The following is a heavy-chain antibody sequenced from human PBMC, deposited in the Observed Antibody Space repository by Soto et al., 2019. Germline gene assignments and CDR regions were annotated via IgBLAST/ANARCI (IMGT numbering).Heavy chain of an antibody. CDR1: GYTFTSYY. CDR2: INPSGGST. D-gene: IGHD4-17*01. CDR3: ARRDYGDYRDY. V-gene: IGHV1-46*01. Sequence: ASVKVSCKASGYTFTSYYMHWVRQAPGQGLEWMGIINPSGGSTSYAQKFQGRVTMTRDTSTSTAYMELSSLRSEDTAVYYCARRDYGDYRDYWGQGTLVTVSS. J-gene: IGHJ4*02.